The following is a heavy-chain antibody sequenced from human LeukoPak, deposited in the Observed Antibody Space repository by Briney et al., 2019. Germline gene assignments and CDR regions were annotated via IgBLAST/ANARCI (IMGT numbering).Heavy chain of an antibody. CDR2: ISYDGSNK. J-gene: IGHJ4*02. D-gene: IGHD1-26*01. CDR1: GSTISSYT. CDR3: ARERMGATND. Sequence: PGRSLRLSCAASGSTISSYTMHWGRQAPGKGLEWVAVISYDGSNKYYADSVKGRFTISRDNSKNTLYLQMNSLRAEDTAVYYCARERMGATNDWGEGSLVTVSS. V-gene: IGHV3-30-3*01.